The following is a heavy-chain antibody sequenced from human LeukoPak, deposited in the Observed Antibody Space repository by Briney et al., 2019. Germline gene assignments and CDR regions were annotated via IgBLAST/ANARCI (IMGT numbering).Heavy chain of an antibody. CDR2: AYYRSKWLY. Sequence: SQTLSLTCAISGGSVSFNSDVWNWIRQSPSRGLEWLGRAYYRSKWLYDYAVSVKSRLTITPDTAKNQFSLQLNSVTPEDTAVYYCVRDANWGLDALDIWGPGTMVTVSS. V-gene: IGHV6-1*01. CDR1: GGSVSFNSDV. D-gene: IGHD7-27*01. CDR3: VRDANWGLDALDI. J-gene: IGHJ3*02.